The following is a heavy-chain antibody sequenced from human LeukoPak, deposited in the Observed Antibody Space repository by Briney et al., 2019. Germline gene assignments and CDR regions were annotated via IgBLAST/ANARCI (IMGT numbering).Heavy chain of an antibody. CDR1: GYTFTSYY. CDR3: ARFESGSPDY. CDR2: INPSGGST. D-gene: IGHD1-26*01. Sequence: ASVKVSCKASGYTFTSYYMHWVRQAPGQGLEWMGIINPSGGSTSYAQRFQGRVTITADKSTSTAYMELSSLRSEDTAVYYCARFESGSPDYWGQGTLVTVSS. J-gene: IGHJ4*02. V-gene: IGHV1-46*01.